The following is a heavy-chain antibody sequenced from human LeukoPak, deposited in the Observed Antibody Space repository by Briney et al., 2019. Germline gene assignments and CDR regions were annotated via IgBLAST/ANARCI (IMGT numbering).Heavy chain of an antibody. CDR3: AKQLILWFGDQGYYFDY. Sequence: GGTLRLSCAASGFTFSSYGMSWVRQAPGKGLEWVSAISGSGGSTYYADSVKGRFTISRDNSKNTLYLQMNSLRAEDTAVYYYAKQLILWFGDQGYYFDYWGQGTLVTVSS. D-gene: IGHD3-10*01. J-gene: IGHJ4*02. V-gene: IGHV3-23*01. CDR1: GFTFSSYG. CDR2: ISGSGGST.